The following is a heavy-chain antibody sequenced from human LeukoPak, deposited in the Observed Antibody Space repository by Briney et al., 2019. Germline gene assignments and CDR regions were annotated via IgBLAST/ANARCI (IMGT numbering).Heavy chain of an antibody. V-gene: IGHV4-34*01. CDR3: AREHDYSNQIDY. D-gene: IGHD4-11*01. J-gene: IGHJ4*02. CDR1: GGSFSGYY. CDR2: INHSGST. Sequence: SETLSLTRAVYGGSFSGYYWSWIRQPPGKGLEWIGEINHSGSTNYNPSLKSRVTISVDTSKNQFSLKLSSVTAADTAVYYCAREHDYSNQIDYWGQGTLVTVSS.